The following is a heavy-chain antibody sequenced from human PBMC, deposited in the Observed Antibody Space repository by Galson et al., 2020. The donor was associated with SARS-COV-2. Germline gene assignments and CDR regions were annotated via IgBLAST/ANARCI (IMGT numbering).Heavy chain of an antibody. CDR3: ARGPPTDPITMIVVVTIGVSGGMDV. Sequence: VQAGGSLRLSCAASGFTFSSYAMHWVRQAPGKGLEWVAVISYDGSNKYYADSVKGRFTISRDNSKNTLYLQMNSLRAEDTAVYYCARGPPTDPITMIVVVTIGVSGGMDVWGQGTTVTVSS. J-gene: IGHJ6*02. V-gene: IGHV3-30*04. CDR2: ISYDGSNK. CDR1: GFTFSSYA. D-gene: IGHD3-22*01.